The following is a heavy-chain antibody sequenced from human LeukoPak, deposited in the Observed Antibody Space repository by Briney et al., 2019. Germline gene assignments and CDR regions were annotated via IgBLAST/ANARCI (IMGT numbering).Heavy chain of an antibody. Sequence: PEASVKVSCKASGYTFTTYGITWVRQAPGQGLEWMGWISAYNGNTNYAQKVQGRVTMTTEISTSTAYMDLRSLRSDDTAVYYCARVGPIVGAFFDIWGQGTMVTVSS. CDR3: ARVGPIVGAFFDI. CDR1: GYTFTTYG. D-gene: IGHD1-26*01. CDR2: ISAYNGNT. V-gene: IGHV1-18*01. J-gene: IGHJ3*02.